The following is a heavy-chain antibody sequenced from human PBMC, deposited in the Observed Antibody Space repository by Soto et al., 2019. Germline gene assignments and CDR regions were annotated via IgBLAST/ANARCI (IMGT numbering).Heavy chain of an antibody. CDR2: IYYTGTT. Sequence: KPSETLSLTCTVSGVSISSSHWSWIRQSPGTGLEWIGYIYYTGTTNYNPSLKRRVTISLDTAKNQFSLNVNSLTTADTAVYFCARGGNRYSNTASGVGGFDFWGQGTLVTVSS. D-gene: IGHD5-12*01. V-gene: IGHV4-59*01. CDR1: GVSISSSH. CDR3: ARGGNRYSNTASGVGGFDF. J-gene: IGHJ4*02.